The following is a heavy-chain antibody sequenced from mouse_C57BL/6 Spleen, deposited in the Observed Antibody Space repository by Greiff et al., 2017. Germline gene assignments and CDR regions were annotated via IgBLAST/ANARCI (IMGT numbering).Heavy chain of an antibody. CDR2: INPGSGGT. V-gene: IGHV1-54*01. CDR3: ARWGTAQAFAY. CDR1: GYAFTNYL. Sequence: QVHVKQSGAELVRPGTSVKVSCKASGYAFTNYLIEWVKQRPGQGLEWIGVINPGSGGTNYNEKFKGKATLTADKSSSTAYMQLSSLTSEDSAVYFCARWGTAQAFAYWGQGTLVTVSA. J-gene: IGHJ3*01. D-gene: IGHD3-2*02.